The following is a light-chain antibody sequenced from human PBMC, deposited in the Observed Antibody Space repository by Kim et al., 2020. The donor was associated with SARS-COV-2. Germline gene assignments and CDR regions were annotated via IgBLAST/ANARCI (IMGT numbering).Light chain of an antibody. V-gene: IGKV3-20*01. CDR2: GAS. CDR1: QSVSSCY. CDR3: QEYSSSWT. Sequence: EIVLTQSPGTLPLSPGERATLSCRASQSVSSCYLAWYQQKPSQAPRLLIYGASSRATGIPDRFSGSESGTDFTLTISRLEPEDFSVYYCQEYSSSWTFGQGTKVDIK. J-gene: IGKJ1*01.